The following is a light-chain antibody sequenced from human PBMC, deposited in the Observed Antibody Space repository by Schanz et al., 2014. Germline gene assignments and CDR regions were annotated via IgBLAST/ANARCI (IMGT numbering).Light chain of an antibody. V-gene: IGLV1-40*01. CDR3: AAWDDSLNGWV. CDR1: TSNLGATYD. Sequence: QSVLTQPPSVSGAPGQRVTISCTGSTSNLGATYDVHWYQQLPGAAPKLLIFTNNQRPSGVPDRFSGSKSGSSASLAINGLQSEDEADYYCAAWDDSLNGWVFGGGTKLTVL. J-gene: IGLJ3*02. CDR2: TNN.